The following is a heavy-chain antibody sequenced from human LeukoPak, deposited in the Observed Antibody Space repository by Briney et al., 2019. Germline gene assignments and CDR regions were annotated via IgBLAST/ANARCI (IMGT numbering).Heavy chain of an antibody. J-gene: IGHJ6*03. CDR3: ARLSIAAAGNGFHYYYYYYMDV. D-gene: IGHD6-13*01. Sequence: SETLSLTCTVSGGSISSSSYYWGWIRQPPGKGLEWIGSIYYSGSTYYNPSLKSRVTISVDTSKNQFSLKLSSVTAADTAVYYCARLSIAAAGNGFHYYYYYYMDVWGKGTTVTVSS. V-gene: IGHV4-39*07. CDR2: IYYSGST. CDR1: GGSISSSSYY.